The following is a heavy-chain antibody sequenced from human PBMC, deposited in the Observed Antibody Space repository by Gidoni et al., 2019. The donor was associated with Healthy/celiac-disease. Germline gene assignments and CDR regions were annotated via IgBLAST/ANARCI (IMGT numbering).Heavy chain of an antibody. CDR2: MNPNSGNT. CDR3: ARAKYYYDSSGYYALGFDY. J-gene: IGHJ4*02. D-gene: IGHD3-22*01. V-gene: IGHV1-8*01. Sequence: QVQLVQSGAEVKKPGASVKVSCTASGYTFTSYDINWVRQATGKGLEWMGWMNPNSGNTGYAQKFQGRVTMTRNTSISTAYMELSSLRSEDTAVYYCARAKYYYDSSGYYALGFDYWGQGTLVTVSS. CDR1: GYTFTSYD.